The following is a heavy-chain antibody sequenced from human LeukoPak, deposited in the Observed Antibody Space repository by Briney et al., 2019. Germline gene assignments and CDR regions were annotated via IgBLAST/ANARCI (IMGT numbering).Heavy chain of an antibody. Sequence: ASVKVSCKTSGYTFTGYHVHWVRQAPGQGLEWMGWFNANSGDTKYAQKFQGRVTMTRHTSIGTDYMELTSLISDDTAIYYCARDPYDGNYYFDYWGQGTLVTVAS. CDR2: FNANSGDT. J-gene: IGHJ4*02. V-gene: IGHV1-2*02. CDR1: GYTFTGYH. CDR3: ARDPYDGNYYFDY. D-gene: IGHD3-3*01.